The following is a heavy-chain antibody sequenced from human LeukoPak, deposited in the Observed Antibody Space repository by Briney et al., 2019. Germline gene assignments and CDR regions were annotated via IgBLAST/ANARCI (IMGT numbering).Heavy chain of an antibody. V-gene: IGHV3-7*01. CDR3: VRCGGLQWLAWGAFDV. J-gene: IGHJ3*01. CDR1: GLTFNSYW. CDR2: IKQDGSEK. D-gene: IGHD6-19*01. Sequence: GGSLRLSCTAYGLTFNSYWMRWVRQAPGKGLEWVAKIKQDGSEKYYLDSVKGRVIISRNNANKSLFLQMNSLRVEDTGVYYCVRCGGLQWLAWGAFDVWGQGTMVTVSS.